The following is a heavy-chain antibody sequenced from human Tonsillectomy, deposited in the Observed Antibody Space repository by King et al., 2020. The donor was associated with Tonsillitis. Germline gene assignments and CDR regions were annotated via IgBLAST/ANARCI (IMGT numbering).Heavy chain of an antibody. CDR3: SYYGSGSDGY. CDR1: GFTFSSYW. J-gene: IGHJ4*02. V-gene: IGHV3-74*01. Sequence: VQLVESGGGLVQPGGSLRLSCAASGFTFSSYWMHWVRQAPGKGLVWVSLINSDGSSTNYADSVKGRFTISRDNANNTLYLQMNSLRAEDTAVYYCSYYGSGSDGYWGQGALVTVSP. D-gene: IGHD3-10*01. CDR2: INSDGSST.